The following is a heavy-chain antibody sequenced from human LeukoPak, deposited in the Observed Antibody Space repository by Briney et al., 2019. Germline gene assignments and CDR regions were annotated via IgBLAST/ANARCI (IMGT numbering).Heavy chain of an antibody. J-gene: IGHJ4*02. CDR1: GYTFTSYG. CDR3: ARAYDYVWGSYRPDYYFDY. Sequence: ASVKVSCKASGYTFTSYGISWVRQAPGQGLEWMGWISAYNGNTNYAQKLQGRVTMTTDTSTSTAYMELRSLRSDDTAVYYCARAYDYVWGSYRPDYYFDYWGQGTLVTVSS. CDR2: ISAYNGNT. D-gene: IGHD3-16*02. V-gene: IGHV1-18*01.